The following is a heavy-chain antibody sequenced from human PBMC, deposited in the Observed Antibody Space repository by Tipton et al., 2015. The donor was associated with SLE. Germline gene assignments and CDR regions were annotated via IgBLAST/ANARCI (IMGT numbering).Heavy chain of an antibody. CDR1: GGSISSLS. D-gene: IGHD1-1*01. CDR2: IFYTGST. CDR3: ASGNPVMPL. J-gene: IGHJ4*02. V-gene: IGHV4-59*01. Sequence: LRLSCTVSGGSISSLSWSWIRQPPGERLEWIGYIFYTGSTNYNPSLKSRVAMSVDMSKNQFSLKLTSVTAADTAVYYCASGNPVMPLWGQGTLVTVSS.